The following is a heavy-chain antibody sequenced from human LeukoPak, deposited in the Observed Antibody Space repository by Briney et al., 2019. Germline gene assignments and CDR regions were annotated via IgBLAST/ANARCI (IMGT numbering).Heavy chain of an antibody. D-gene: IGHD3-10*01. CDR2: INGGGGST. J-gene: IGHJ4*02. CDR3: AKDRSGSGSYYPDY. V-gene: IGHV3-23*01. Sequence: GGSLRLSCAASGFMFSSYAMSWVRQAPGKGLEWVSAINGGGGSTYYADSVKGRFTVSRDNSKNTLYLQMNSLRAEDTAVYYCAKDRSGSGSYYPDYWGQGTLVTVSS. CDR1: GFMFSSYA.